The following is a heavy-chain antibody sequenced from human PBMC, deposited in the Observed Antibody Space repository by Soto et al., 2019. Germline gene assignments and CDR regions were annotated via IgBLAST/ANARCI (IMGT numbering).Heavy chain of an antibody. D-gene: IGHD3-3*01. CDR3: AKATRALLEWLLSPDYYYGMDV. CDR2: ISGSGGST. J-gene: IGHJ6*02. CDR1: GFTFSSYA. V-gene: IGHV3-23*01. Sequence: EVQLLESGGGLVQPGGSLRLSCAASGFTFSSYAMSWVRQAPGKGLEWVSAISGSGGSTYYADSVKGRFTISRDNSKNTLYLQMNSLRAEDTAVYYCAKATRALLEWLLSPDYYYGMDVWGQGTTVTVSS.